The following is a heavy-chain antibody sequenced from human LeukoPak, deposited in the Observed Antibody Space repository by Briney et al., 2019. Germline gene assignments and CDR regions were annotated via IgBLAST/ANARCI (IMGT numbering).Heavy chain of an antibody. D-gene: IGHD2-15*01. CDR1: GFTFDDYA. CDR2: ISWNSGSI. J-gene: IGHJ4*02. CDR3: AKGWWSLKASTFDY. V-gene: IGHV3-9*03. Sequence: PGRSLRLSCAASGFTFDDYAMHWVRQAPGKGLEWVSGISWNSGSIGYADSVKGRFTISRDNAKNSLYLQMNSLRAEDMALYYCAKGWWSLKASTFDYWGQETLVTVSS.